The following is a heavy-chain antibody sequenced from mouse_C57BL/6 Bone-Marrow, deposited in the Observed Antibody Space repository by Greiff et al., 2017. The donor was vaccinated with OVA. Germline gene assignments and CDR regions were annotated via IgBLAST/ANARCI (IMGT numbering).Heavy chain of an antibody. CDR1: GYTFTDYE. J-gene: IGHJ2*01. CDR2: IDPETGGT. CDR3: TRRDYGSSYDGYFDY. Sequence: VQLQESGAELVRPGASVTLSCKASGYTFTDYEMHWVKQTPVHGLEWIGAIDPETGGTAYNQKFKGKAILTADKSSSTAYMELRSLTSEDSAVYYCTRRDYGSSYDGYFDYWGQGTTLTVSS. V-gene: IGHV1-15*01. D-gene: IGHD1-1*01.